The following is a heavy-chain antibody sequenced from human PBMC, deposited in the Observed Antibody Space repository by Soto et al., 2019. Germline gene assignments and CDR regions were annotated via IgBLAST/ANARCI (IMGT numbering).Heavy chain of an antibody. Sequence: PGGSLRLSCAASGFTFSSYGMHWVRQAPGKGLEWVAVIWYDGSNKYYADSVKGRFTISRDNSKNTLYLQMNSLRAEDTAVYYCARDPHYYYSSGYYWATYYFDYWGQGTLVTVSS. CDR3: ARDPHYYYSSGYYWATYYFDY. CDR2: IWYDGSNK. J-gene: IGHJ4*02. V-gene: IGHV3-33*01. CDR1: GFTFSSYG. D-gene: IGHD3-22*01.